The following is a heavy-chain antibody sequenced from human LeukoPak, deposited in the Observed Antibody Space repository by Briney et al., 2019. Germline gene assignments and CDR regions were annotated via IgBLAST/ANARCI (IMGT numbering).Heavy chain of an antibody. CDR1: GFTFSSYA. CDR3: AKGGRAAAASEVDY. D-gene: IGHD6-13*01. CDR2: TSGSGTTT. J-gene: IGHJ4*02. V-gene: IGHV3-23*01. Sequence: GASLRLSCAASGFTFSSYAMNWVRQAPGKGLERVSTTSGSGTTTHHADSVKGRFTISRDNSKSTLYLQMNSLRAEDTAVYYCAKGGRAAAASEVDYWGQGTLVTVSS.